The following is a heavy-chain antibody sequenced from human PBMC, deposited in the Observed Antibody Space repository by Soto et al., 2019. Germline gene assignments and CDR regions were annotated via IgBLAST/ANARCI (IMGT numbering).Heavy chain of an antibody. D-gene: IGHD5-18*01. Sequence: QAQLVESGGGVVQPGRSLRLSCAASGFTFSSYGMHWFRQAPGKGLEWVAVRWYDGSNKYYADSVKGRFPISRDNSKNTLYLPMNSMGTEDTAVYYCARSRNVDTAMVDPFYYYYCGMDGWGQGTTVTVSS. CDR2: RWYDGSNK. CDR3: ARSRNVDTAMVDPFYYYYCGMDG. CDR1: GFTFSSYG. V-gene: IGHV3-33*01. J-gene: IGHJ6*02.